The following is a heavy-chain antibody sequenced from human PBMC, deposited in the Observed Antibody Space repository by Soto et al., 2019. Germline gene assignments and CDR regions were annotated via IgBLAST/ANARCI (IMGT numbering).Heavy chain of an antibody. J-gene: IGHJ5*02. CDR1: GDSISSYY. Sequence: QVQLQESGPGLVKPSETLSLPCTVSGDSISSYYWSWIRQSPGKGLDWIGYIHYSGGTNYNPSLKRRVTISVDTSKNQFFLELSSVTAADTAMYYCARYYQGSGKWWFDPWGQGTLVTVSS. CDR2: IHYSGGT. CDR3: ARYYQGSGKWWFDP. D-gene: IGHD3-10*01. V-gene: IGHV4-59*08.